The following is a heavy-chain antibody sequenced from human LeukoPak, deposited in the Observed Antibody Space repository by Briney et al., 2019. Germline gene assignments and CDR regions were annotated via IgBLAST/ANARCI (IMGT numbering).Heavy chain of an antibody. CDR3: ARGSGYCSSTSCYLAYFDL. V-gene: IGHV4-59*12. CDR1: GGSISSSY. Sequence: SETLSLTCSVSGGSISSSYWSWIRQPPGKGLEWIGYIHYSGSTKSNPSLKSRVTISVDTSKNQFSLKLSSVTAADTAVYYCARGSGYCSSTSCYLAYFDLWGRGTLVTVSS. J-gene: IGHJ2*01. CDR2: IHYSGST. D-gene: IGHD2-2*01.